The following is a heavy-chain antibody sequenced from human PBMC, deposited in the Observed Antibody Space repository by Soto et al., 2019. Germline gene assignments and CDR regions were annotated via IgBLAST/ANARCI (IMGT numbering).Heavy chain of an antibody. J-gene: IGHJ5*02. CDR1: YG. Sequence: YGISWIRQAPGQGLEWMGWIKPDNGDTNYAQKFQGRVTMTTDTSSNTAYMGLRSLRFDDTAVYYCATCYDSGFGPWGQGTLVSVSS. CDR3: ATCYDSGFGP. CDR2: IKPDNGDT. D-gene: IGHD5-12*01. V-gene: IGHV1-18*04.